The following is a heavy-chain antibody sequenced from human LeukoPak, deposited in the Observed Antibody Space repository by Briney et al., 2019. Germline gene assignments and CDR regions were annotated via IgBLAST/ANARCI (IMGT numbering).Heavy chain of an antibody. Sequence: TSETLSLTCTVSGGSISSYYWSWIRQPPGKGLEWIGYIYYSGSTNYNPSPKSRVTISVDTSKNQFSLKLSSVTAADTAVYYCASPQTTDWGWFDPWGQGTLVTVSS. V-gene: IGHV4-59*08. D-gene: IGHD4-11*01. CDR3: ASPQTTDWGWFDP. J-gene: IGHJ5*02. CDR2: IYYSGST. CDR1: GGSISSYY.